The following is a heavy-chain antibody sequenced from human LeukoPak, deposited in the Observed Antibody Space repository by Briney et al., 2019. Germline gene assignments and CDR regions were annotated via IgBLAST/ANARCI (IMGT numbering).Heavy chain of an antibody. CDR2: IWSDGNNK. D-gene: IGHD3-3*01. V-gene: IGHV3-33*01. Sequence: GGSQSLFCAASGFTFRVYAMHWVRQTPGKGLEWVAVIWSDGNNKHYADSVKGRFTISRDNSKNTVYLQMNSLRAEDTALYYCARGAEFWDAQPDYYNGVDASGQGTTVTVSS. CDR3: ARGAEFWDAQPDYYNGVDA. CDR1: GFTFRVYA. J-gene: IGHJ6*02.